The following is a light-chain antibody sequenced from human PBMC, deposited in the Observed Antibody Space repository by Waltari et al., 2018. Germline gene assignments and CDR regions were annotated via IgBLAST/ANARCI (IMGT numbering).Light chain of an antibody. CDR2: STP. CDR1: SSNIGAGYD. Sequence: ELTQPPSVSGAPGQRVTISCTGSSSNIGAGYDVQWYRQVPGGAPNHRIYSTPSRPPGVPDRFSGTKSGTAASLAITGLQAEDEADYYCQSYDTRLDASYVFGPGTRVSVL. V-gene: IGLV1-40*01. J-gene: IGLJ1*01. CDR3: QSYDTRLDASYV.